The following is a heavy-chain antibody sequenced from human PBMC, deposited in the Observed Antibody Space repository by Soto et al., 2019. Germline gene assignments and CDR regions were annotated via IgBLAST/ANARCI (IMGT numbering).Heavy chain of an antibody. J-gene: IGHJ4*02. CDR2: SFSSGGT. Sequence: PGGSLRLSCAAFGFTLDKYTMGWGLQAPWKGLEWVAESFSSGGTQYADSVKGRFTISRDNSRNMVFLQMNGLRVEDTALYYFALDREPDAIWTLASWGQGAMGTAPS. D-gene: IGHD2-21*01. V-gene: IGHV3-23*05. CDR1: GFTLDKYT. CDR3: ALDREPDAIWTLAS.